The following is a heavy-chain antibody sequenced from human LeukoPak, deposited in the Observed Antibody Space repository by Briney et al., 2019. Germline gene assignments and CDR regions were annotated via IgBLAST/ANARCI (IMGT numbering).Heavy chain of an antibody. CDR1: GFTIRDYH. Sequence: GGSLRLSCAASGFTIRDYHMNWVRQAPGKGLEWVAVIWFDGSNQYYADSVRGRFTISRDNSNNMLYLQMNSLRVEDTAVYFCARDVHYYGAGWKYYFEYWGQGALVTVSS. D-gene: IGHD3-16*01. J-gene: IGHJ4*02. CDR3: ARDVHYYGAGWKYYFEY. CDR2: IWFDGSNQ. V-gene: IGHV3-33*01.